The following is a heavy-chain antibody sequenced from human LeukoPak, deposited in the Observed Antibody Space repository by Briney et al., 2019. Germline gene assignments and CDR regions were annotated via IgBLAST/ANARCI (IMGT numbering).Heavy chain of an antibody. CDR1: GFTFSDYY. J-gene: IGHJ4*02. CDR3: ARDLGGGWYPSPFDY. CDR2: ISNSGGTI. Sequence: PGGSLRLSCAASGFTFSDYYMSWIRQAPGKGLEWLSYISNSGGTIYYADSVKGRFTISRDNAKNSLYLQMNSLRAEDTAVYYCARDLGGGWYPSPFDYWGQGTLVTVSS. V-gene: IGHV3-11*04. D-gene: IGHD6-19*01.